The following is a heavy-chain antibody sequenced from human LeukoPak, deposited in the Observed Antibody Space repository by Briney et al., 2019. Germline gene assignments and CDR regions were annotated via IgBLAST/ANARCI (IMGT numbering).Heavy chain of an antibody. J-gene: IGHJ4*02. CDR2: ISYDGSNK. CDR1: GFTLSTYD. CDR3: AKAHSSGWHYFDW. Sequence: PGGSLRLSCEASGFTLSTYDMHWVRQAPGKGLEWVAVISYDGSNKYYTDSVKGRFTVSRDSSTNTLYLQMNSLRAEDTAVCYCAKAHSSGWHYFDWWGQGTLVTVSS. V-gene: IGHV3-30*18. D-gene: IGHD6-19*01.